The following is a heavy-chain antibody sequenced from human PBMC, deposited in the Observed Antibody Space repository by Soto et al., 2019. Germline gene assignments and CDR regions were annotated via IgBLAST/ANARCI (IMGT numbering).Heavy chain of an antibody. Sequence: GESLKISCQCSGYTFSNFWIGWVRQLPGKGLERMGIIYPGDHGTRYSPSFHGKVTISADKSINTAYLQWNSLEASDTAFYFCARSPRSSPYFDYWGQGALVTVSS. J-gene: IGHJ4*02. CDR1: GYTFSNFW. D-gene: IGHD6-13*01. CDR3: ARSPRSSPYFDY. CDR2: IYPGDHGT. V-gene: IGHV5-51*01.